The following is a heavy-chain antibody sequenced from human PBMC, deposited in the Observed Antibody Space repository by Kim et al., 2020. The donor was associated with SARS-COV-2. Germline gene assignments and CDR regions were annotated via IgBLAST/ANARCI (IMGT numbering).Heavy chain of an antibody. V-gene: IGHV3-30*04. J-gene: IGHJ2*01. D-gene: IGHD6-19*01. CDR1: GFTFSSYA. CDR2: ISYDGTNK. CDR3: ARGQPGIAVAGRSWYFDL. Sequence: GGSLRLSCAASGFTFSSYATHWVRQAPGKGLEWVAGISYDGTNKYYADSVKGRFTISRDNSKNTLYLRMHSLRTEDTAVYYCARGQPGIAVAGRSWYFDLWGRGTLVTVSS.